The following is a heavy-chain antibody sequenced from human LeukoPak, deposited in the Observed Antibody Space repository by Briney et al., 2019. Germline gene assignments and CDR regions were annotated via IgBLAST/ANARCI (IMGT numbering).Heavy chain of an antibody. J-gene: IGHJ4*02. CDR1: GFSFSVYW. D-gene: IGHD4-17*01. Sequence: GGSLRLSCAASGFSFSVYWMHWVRQPPGKGLVWVARITSDGSSTTYAESVKGRFTISRDNAKNTLYLQMNSLRAEDTAVYYCARARRDYGRSFDYWGQGTLVTVSS. CDR2: ITSDGSST. V-gene: IGHV3-74*03. CDR3: ARARRDYGRSFDY.